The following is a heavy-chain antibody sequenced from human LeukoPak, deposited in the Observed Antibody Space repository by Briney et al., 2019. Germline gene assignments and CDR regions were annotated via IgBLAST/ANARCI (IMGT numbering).Heavy chain of an antibody. CDR2: IIPIFGTA. J-gene: IGHJ5*02. CDR1: GGTFSSYA. V-gene: IGHV1-69*05. D-gene: IGHD1-26*01. Sequence: ASVKVSCKASGGTFSSYAISWVRQAPGQGLEWMGGIIPIFGTANYAQKFQGRVTITTDESTSTAYMELSSLRSEDTAVYYCARDRSGGSYYGYWFDPWGQGTLVTVSS. CDR3: ARDRSGGSYYGYWFDP.